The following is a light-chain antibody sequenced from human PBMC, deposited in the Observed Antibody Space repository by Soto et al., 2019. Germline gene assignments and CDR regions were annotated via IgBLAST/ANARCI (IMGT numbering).Light chain of an antibody. CDR1: QSISNY. J-gene: IGKJ1*01. CDR2: GAS. V-gene: IGKV1-39*01. Sequence: DIQMTQSPSSLSASVGDRVTITCRASQSISNYLNWYQQKPGKAPKLLIYGASNLQSGVPSRFSGSGSGTDFTLTISSLQPEDFATYYCQQRYSTPLTFGQGTKVEIK. CDR3: QQRYSTPLT.